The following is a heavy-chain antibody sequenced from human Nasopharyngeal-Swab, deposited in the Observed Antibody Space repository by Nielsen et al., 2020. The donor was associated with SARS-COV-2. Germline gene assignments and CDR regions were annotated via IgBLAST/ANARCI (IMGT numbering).Heavy chain of an antibody. CDR2: IYYSGST. CDR1: GGSISSYY. CDR3: ARGGGSSSWVDY. Sequence: GSLRLSCTVSGGSISSYYWSWIRQPPGKGLEWIGYIYYSGSTNYNPSLKSRVTISVDTSKNQFSLKLSSVTAADTAVYYCARGGGSSSWVDYWGQGTLVTVSS. J-gene: IGHJ4*02. V-gene: IGHV4-59*01. D-gene: IGHD6-13*01.